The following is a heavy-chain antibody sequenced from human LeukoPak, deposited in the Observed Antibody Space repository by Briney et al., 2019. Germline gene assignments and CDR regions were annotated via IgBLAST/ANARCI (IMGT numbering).Heavy chain of an antibody. J-gene: IGHJ4*02. Sequence: GGSLRLSCAASGFTFRNYGIHWVRRAPGKGLEWVAVISYDGSIENYQDSVKGRFTISRDNSKNTVCLQINSLRVEDTAVYYCAKEKSSGYADSWGQGTLVTVSS. D-gene: IGHD3-22*01. V-gene: IGHV3-30*18. CDR3: AKEKSSGYADS. CDR2: ISYDGSIE. CDR1: GFTFRNYG.